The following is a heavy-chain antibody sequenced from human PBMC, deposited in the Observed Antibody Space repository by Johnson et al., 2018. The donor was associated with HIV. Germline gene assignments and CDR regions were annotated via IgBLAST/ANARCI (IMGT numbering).Heavy chain of an antibody. CDR2: ISYDGSNK. CDR1: GFTFSSYA. J-gene: IGHJ3*02. Sequence: QVQLVESGGGVVQPGRSLRLSCAASGFTFSSYAMHWVRQAPGKGLEWVAVISYDGSNKYYADSVKGRFSISRDNSKNTPFLDMNSLRAEDTAVYYCARAMYADDYGDYLFLAPRLDAFDIWGPGTIVTVSS. D-gene: IGHD4-17*01. V-gene: IGHV3-30-3*01. CDR3: ARAMYADDYGDYLFLAPRLDAFDI.